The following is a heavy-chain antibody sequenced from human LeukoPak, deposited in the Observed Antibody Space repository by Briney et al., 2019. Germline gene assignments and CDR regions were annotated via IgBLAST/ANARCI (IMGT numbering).Heavy chain of an antibody. D-gene: IGHD6-19*01. CDR1: GDSITTGDYF. J-gene: IGHJ5*02. CDR3: AKGAGPPWFDP. Sequence: SETLSLTCTVSGDSITTGDYFWRWIRQPAGKALEWIGRISKSGSTNYNPSLKSRVTISVDTSKNQFSLKLISVTAADTAVYYCAKGAGPPWFDPWGQGTLVTVSS. V-gene: IGHV4-61*02. CDR2: ISKSGST.